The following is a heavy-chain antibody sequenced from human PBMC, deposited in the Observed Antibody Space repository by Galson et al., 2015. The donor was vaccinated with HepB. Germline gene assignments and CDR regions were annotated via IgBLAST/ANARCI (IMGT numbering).Heavy chain of an antibody. J-gene: IGHJ3*02. Sequence: SLRLSCAASGFTFSNFAMYWVRQAPGKGLEWVAVISYDGSYKYYADSVKGRFTISRDNSKNTLYLRMNSLRAEDTAVYYCAREYTVGSTSAFDIWGQGTMVTVSS. CDR3: AREYTVGSTSAFDI. V-gene: IGHV3-30-3*01. CDR1: GFTFSNFA. CDR2: ISYDGSYK. D-gene: IGHD4-23*01.